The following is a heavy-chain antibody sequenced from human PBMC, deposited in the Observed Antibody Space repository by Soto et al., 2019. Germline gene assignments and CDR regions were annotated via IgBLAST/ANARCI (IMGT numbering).Heavy chain of an antibody. Sequence: QVQLVESGGGVVQPGRSLRLSCAASGFTFSSYAMHWVRQAPGKGLEWVAVISYDGSNKYYADSVKGRFTISRGNSKNTLYLQMNSLRAEDTAVYYCARETYYDFWSGPYYGMDVWGQGTTVTVSS. CDR3: ARETYYDFWSGPYYGMDV. V-gene: IGHV3-30-3*01. CDR1: GFTFSSYA. D-gene: IGHD3-3*01. CDR2: ISYDGSNK. J-gene: IGHJ6*02.